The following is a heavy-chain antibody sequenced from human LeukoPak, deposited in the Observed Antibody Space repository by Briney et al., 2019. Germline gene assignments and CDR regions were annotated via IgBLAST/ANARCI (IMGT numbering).Heavy chain of an antibody. J-gene: IGHJ4*02. V-gene: IGHV3-30*18. Sequence: GGSLRLSCAASGFTFSSYGMHWVRQAPGEGLEWVAVISYDGSNKYYADSVKGRFTISRDNSKGTLNLQMNSLRAEDTATYYCAKVWEAYCGGDCFSPFDYWGQGTLVTVSS. D-gene: IGHD2-21*02. CDR3: AKVWEAYCGGDCFSPFDY. CDR2: ISYDGSNK. CDR1: GFTFSSYG.